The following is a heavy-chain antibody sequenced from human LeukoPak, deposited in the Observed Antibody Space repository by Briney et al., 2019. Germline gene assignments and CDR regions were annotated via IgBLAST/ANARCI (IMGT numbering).Heavy chain of an antibody. CDR3: ARTYDFGRGPPGDAFDN. J-gene: IGHJ3*02. Sequence: GGSLRPSCAASGFTFTMFGMNWVRQAPGKGLEWVSYIDARSGIVYYADSVQGRFTISRDDAKDSVFLQMNSLRVDDTAVYYCARTYDFGRGPPGDAFDNWGQGTLVTVPS. D-gene: IGHD3-3*01. V-gene: IGHV3-48*01. CDR1: GFTFTMFG. CDR2: IDARSGIV.